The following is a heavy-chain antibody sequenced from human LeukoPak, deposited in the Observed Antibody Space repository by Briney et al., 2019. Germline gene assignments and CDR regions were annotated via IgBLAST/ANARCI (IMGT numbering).Heavy chain of an antibody. J-gene: IGHJ4*02. D-gene: IGHD3-10*01. Sequence: VASVKVSCKASGYTFTGYYMHWVRQAPGQGLEWMGWINPNSGGTNYAQKFQGRVTMTRDTSISTAYMELSRLRSDDTAVYYCARASQMMVRGVISLAYWGQGTLVTVSS. CDR3: ARASQMMVRGVISLAY. CDR2: INPNSGGT. V-gene: IGHV1-2*02. CDR1: GYTFTGYY.